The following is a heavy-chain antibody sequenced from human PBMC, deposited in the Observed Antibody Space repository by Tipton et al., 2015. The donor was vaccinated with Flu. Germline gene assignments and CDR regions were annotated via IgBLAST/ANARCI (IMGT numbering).Heavy chain of an antibody. J-gene: IGHJ6*02. D-gene: IGHD1-1*01. CDR2: IWYDGSNK. V-gene: IGHV3-33*01. Sequence: SLRLSCAASGFTFSSYGMHWVRQAPGKGLEWVAVIWYDGSNKYYADSVKGRFTISRDNSKNTLYLQMNSLRAEDTAVYYCGGKAGYGAGGDAYYGRGVWGQGTPVTVSS. CDR1: GFTFSSYG. CDR3: GGKAGYGAGGDAYYGRGV.